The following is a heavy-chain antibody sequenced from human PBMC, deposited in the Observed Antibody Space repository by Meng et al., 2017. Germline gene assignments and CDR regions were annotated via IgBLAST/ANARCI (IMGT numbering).Heavy chain of an antibody. CDR2: IIPIFGTA. CDR1: RGTFSSYA. J-gene: IGHJ4*02. CDR3: ASNDGTGDRTGGDY. Sequence: VQLVQSGAEVKRPGSSVKVSCKASRGTFSSYAISWVRQAPGQGLGWMGGIIPIFGTANYAQKFQGRVTITADESTSTAYMELSSLRSEDTAVYYCASNDGTGDRTGGDYWGQGTLVTVSS. V-gene: IGHV1-69*01. D-gene: IGHD7-27*01.